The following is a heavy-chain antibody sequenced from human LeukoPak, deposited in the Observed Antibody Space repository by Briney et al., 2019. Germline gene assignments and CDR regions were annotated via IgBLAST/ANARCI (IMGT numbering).Heavy chain of an antibody. CDR2: IYYSGST. Sequence: SETLSLTCAVDGGSFSGYYWGWIRQPPGKGLEWIGSIYYSGSTYYNPSLKSRVTISVDTSKNQFSLKLSSVTAADTAVYYCASGGISGYYYRFDYWGQGTLVTVSS. V-gene: IGHV4-34*01. D-gene: IGHD3-22*01. J-gene: IGHJ4*02. CDR1: GGSFSGYY. CDR3: ASGGISGYYYRFDY.